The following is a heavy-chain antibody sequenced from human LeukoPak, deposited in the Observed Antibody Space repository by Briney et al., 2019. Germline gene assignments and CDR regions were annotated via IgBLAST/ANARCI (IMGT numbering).Heavy chain of an antibody. CDR2: IYSGGST. CDR3: AREHYYGSGSYPAQGWFDP. V-gene: IGHV3-66*01. D-gene: IGHD3-10*01. J-gene: IGHJ5*02. Sequence: GGSLRLSCAASGFTFSSYAMHWVRQAPGKGLEWVAVIYSGGSTYYADSVKGRFTISRDNSKNSLYLQMNSLRAEDTAVYYCAREHYYGSGSYPAQGWFDPWGQGTLVTVSS. CDR1: GFTFSSYA.